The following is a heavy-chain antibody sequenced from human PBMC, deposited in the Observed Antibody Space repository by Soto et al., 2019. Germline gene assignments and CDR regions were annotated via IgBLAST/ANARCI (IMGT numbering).Heavy chain of an antibody. CDR2: IYWNDDK. CDR1: GFSLSTSGVG. D-gene: IGHD3-10*01. Sequence: QITLKESGPTLVKPTQTLTLTCTFSGFSLSTSGVGVGWIRQPPGKALEWLALIYWNDDKRYSPSLKSRLTIAADTSKNQVVLTMTNMEPVETATYYCAHSPSLSYYGSGPFDYWGQGTLVTLSS. V-gene: IGHV2-5*01. CDR3: AHSPSLSYYGSGPFDY. J-gene: IGHJ4*02.